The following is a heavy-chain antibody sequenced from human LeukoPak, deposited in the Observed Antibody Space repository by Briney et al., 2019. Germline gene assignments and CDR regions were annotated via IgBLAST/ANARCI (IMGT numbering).Heavy chain of an antibody. CDR1: GFTFSSDW. D-gene: IGHD5-18*01. J-gene: IGHJ4*02. V-gene: IGHV3-74*01. Sequence: TGGSLRLSCAASGFTFSSDWMHWVRQVPGKGLVWVSYINSVGSSTRYADSVKGRFTISRDNAKNTLYLQMNSLRVEDTAVYYCARVGYSYGFDNWGQGTLVTVSS. CDR2: INSVGSST. CDR3: ARVGYSYGFDN.